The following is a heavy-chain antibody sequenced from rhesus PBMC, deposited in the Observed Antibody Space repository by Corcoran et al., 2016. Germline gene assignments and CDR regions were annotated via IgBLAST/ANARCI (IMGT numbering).Heavy chain of an antibody. CDR3: GLVDF. CDR1: GGPTSGQH. Sequence: QVQLQESGPGLVKPSETLSLTCAVSGGPTSGQHWNWIRQPPGTGLEWIGYIGGSSGSTYYNPSLKSRVTISTDTSKNQFSLKLSSVTAADTAVYYCGLVDFWGQGLRVTVSS. V-gene: IGHV4-165*02. D-gene: IGHD3-3*01. CDR2: IGGSSGST. J-gene: IGHJ3*01.